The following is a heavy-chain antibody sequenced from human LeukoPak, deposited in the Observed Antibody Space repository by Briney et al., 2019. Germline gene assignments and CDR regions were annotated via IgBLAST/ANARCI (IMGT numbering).Heavy chain of an antibody. D-gene: IGHD3-9*01. V-gene: IGHV1-8*01. CDR3: AIAYYDILTGYYEYYYYYYGMDV. Sequence: ASVKVSCKASGYTFTSYDINWVRQATGQGLEWMGWMNPNSGNTGYAQKFQGRVTMTRDTSISTAYMELSRLRSDDTAVYYCAIAYYDILTGYYEYYYYYYGMDVWGQGTTVTVSS. CDR1: GYTFTSYD. CDR2: MNPNSGNT. J-gene: IGHJ6*02.